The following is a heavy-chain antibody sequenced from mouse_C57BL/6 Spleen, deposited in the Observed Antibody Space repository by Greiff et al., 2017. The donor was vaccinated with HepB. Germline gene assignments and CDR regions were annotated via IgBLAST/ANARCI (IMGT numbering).Heavy chain of an antibody. CDR1: GFNIKDDY. CDR2: IDPENGDT. D-gene: IGHD6-1*01. V-gene: IGHV14-4*01. J-gene: IGHJ1*03. CDR3: TTRGSLHWYFDV. Sequence: VQLQQSGAELVRPGASVKLSCTASGFNIKDDYMHWVKQRPEQGLEWIGWIDPENGDTEYASKFQGKATITADTSSNTAYLQLSSLTSEDTAVYYCTTRGSLHWYFDVWGTGTTVTVSS.